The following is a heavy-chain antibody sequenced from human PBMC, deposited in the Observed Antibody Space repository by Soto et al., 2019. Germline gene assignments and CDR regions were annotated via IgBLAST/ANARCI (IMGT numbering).Heavy chain of an antibody. CDR1: GFTFSTYG. V-gene: IGHV3-33*02. D-gene: IGHD5-12*01. CDR2: IYYDGSNK. Sequence: GESLKISCAASGFTFSTYGMHWVRQAPGKGLEWVAIIYYDGSNKYYADSAKGRFTISRDNSKNTLFLQMNSLRAEDTAVYYCATATGGYGPIDYWGQGTLVTVSS. CDR3: ATATGGYGPIDY. J-gene: IGHJ4*02.